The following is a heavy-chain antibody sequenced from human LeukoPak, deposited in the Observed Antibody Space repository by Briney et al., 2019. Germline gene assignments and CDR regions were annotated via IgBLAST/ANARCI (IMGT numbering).Heavy chain of an antibody. CDR3: AKGPTYDSLPYYFGY. CDR2: ISSNEGST. D-gene: IGHD3-22*01. CDR1: GFTFSYYA. V-gene: IGHV3-64D*09. J-gene: IGHJ4*02. Sequence: GGSLTLSCSASGFTFSYYAMHWVRQAAGKGLEFVSGISSNEGSTYYADSLKGRFTVSRDNSNNTLYLQMSSLRAEDTAIYYCAKGPTYDSLPYYFGYWGQGTLVTVSS.